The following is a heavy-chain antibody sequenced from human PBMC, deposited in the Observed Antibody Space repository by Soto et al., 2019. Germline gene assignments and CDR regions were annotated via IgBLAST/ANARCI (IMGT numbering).Heavy chain of an antibody. CDR2: INAGNGNT. J-gene: IGHJ6*02. D-gene: IGHD3-10*01. Sequence: ASVRVSCKASGYTFTSYAMHWVRQAPGQRLEWMGWINAGNGNTKYSQKFQGRVTITRDTSASTAYMELSSLRSEDTAVYYCARESLGRLYYGSGPLYCYVMDVSGQGSTVTGSS. V-gene: IGHV1-3*01. CDR3: ARESLGRLYYGSGPLYCYVMDV. CDR1: GYTFTSYA.